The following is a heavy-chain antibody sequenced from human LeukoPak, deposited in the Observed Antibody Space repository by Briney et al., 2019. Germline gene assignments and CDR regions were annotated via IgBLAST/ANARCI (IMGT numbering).Heavy chain of an antibody. CDR3: AKAAPDTTYFDF. Sequence: GGSLRLSCAASGFSFRSYAMSWVRQAPGKGLEWVSAISTHGETIYYADSVKGRFTTSRDNSKNTLYLQLNSQRVEDTAVYFCAKAAPDTTYFDFWGQGTLVTVSS. D-gene: IGHD2/OR15-2a*01. J-gene: IGHJ4*02. V-gene: IGHV3-23*01. CDR1: GFSFRSYA. CDR2: ISTHGETI.